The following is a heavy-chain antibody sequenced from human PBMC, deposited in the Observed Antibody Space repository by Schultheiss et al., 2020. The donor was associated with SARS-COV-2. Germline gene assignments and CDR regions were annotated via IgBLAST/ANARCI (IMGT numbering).Heavy chain of an antibody. CDR3: ARYHDSSGYLLG. J-gene: IGHJ4*02. D-gene: IGHD3-22*01. CDR1: GYTFTGYY. V-gene: IGHV1-2*02. Sequence: ASVKVSCKASGYTFTGYYMHWVRQAPGQGLEWMGWINPNSGGTNYAQKFQGRVTITADKSTSTAYMELSSLRSEDTAVYYCARYHDSSGYLLGWGQGTLVTVSS. CDR2: INPNSGGT.